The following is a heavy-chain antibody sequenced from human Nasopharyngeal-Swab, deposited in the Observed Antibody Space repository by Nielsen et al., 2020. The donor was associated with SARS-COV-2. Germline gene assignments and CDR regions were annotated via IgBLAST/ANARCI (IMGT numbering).Heavy chain of an antibody. J-gene: IGHJ3*01. CDR1: GFTFSNYG. CDR2: ISYDGNIK. V-gene: IGHV3-30*18. D-gene: IGHD3-16*01. CDR3: AKAFGEDQLAEDAFDA. Sequence: GESLKISCAASGFTFSNYGMHWVRQAPGKGLEWVAVISYDGNIKSYADSVRGRFLISRDNSYNTLYLQMSRLRTEDRAVYYCAKAFGEDQLAEDAFDAWGQGTMVTVSS.